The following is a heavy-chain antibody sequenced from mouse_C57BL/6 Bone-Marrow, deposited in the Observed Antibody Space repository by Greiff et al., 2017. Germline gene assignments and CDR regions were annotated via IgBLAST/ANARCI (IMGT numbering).Heavy chain of an antibody. CDR2: IYPGDGDT. CDR1: GYAFSSYW. D-gene: IGHD1-1*01. V-gene: IGHV1-80*01. CDR3: ARTHFYYGSRLRAMDY. J-gene: IGHJ4*01. Sequence: QVQLKQSGAELVKPGASVKISCKASGYAFSSYWMNWVKQRPGKGLEWIGQIYPGDGDTNYNGKFKGKATLTADKSSSTAYMQLSSLTSEDSAVYFWARTHFYYGSRLRAMDYWGQGTSVTVSS.